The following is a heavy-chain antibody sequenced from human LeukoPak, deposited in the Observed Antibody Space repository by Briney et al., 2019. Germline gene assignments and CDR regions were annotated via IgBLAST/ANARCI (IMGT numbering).Heavy chain of an antibody. CDR2: IIPIFGTA. Sequence: SVKVSCKASGGTFSSYAISWVRQAPGQGLEWMGGIIPIFGTANYAQKFQGRVTITADESTSTAYMELSSLRSEDTAVYYCARVIVDCSSTSCYVGWFDPWGQGTLVTASS. D-gene: IGHD2-2*01. CDR1: GGTFSSYA. CDR3: ARVIVDCSSTSCYVGWFDP. J-gene: IGHJ5*02. V-gene: IGHV1-69*13.